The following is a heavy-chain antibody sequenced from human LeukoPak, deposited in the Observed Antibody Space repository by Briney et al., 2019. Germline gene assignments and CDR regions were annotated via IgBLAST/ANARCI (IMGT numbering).Heavy chain of an antibody. CDR1: GFTFSSYW. CDR2: IKQDGSDK. J-gene: IGHJ2*01. D-gene: IGHD4-23*01. CDR3: ARGGGNLDLYFDL. Sequence: GGSLRLSCAASGFTFSSYWMSWVRQAPGKGLEWVANIKQDGSDKYYVDSVKGRFTISRDNAKNSLYLQMNSLRAEDTAVYYCARGGGNLDLYFDLWGRGTLVTVSS. V-gene: IGHV3-7*05.